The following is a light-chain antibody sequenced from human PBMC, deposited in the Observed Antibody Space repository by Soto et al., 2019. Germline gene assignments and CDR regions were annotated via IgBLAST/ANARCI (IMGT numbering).Light chain of an antibody. CDR2: AAS. V-gene: IGKV1-6*01. J-gene: IGKJ5*01. CDR1: QAIRDD. Sequence: AVQMTQSPSSLAASVGDRVTITCRASQAIRDDLSWYQQKPGKAPKLLIYAASSLQSGVPSRFSGSGSGTDFTLTISSLQPEDFATYYCLHSYSTPPITFGQGTRLEIK. CDR3: LHSYSTPPIT.